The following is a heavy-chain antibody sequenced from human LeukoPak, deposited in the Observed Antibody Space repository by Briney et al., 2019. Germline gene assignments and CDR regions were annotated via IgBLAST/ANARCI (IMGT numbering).Heavy chain of an antibody. V-gene: IGHV4-34*01. Sequence: SETLSLTCAVYDGSFSAYYWSWIRQPPGKGLEWIGEINHSGSANYNASLQSRVTISVDTSKNQFSLKLSSVTAADTAVYYCARGLGGGNSVYFDLWGRGTLVIVSS. CDR1: DGSFSAYY. CDR2: INHSGSA. D-gene: IGHD4-23*01. J-gene: IGHJ2*01. CDR3: ARGLGGGNSVYFDL.